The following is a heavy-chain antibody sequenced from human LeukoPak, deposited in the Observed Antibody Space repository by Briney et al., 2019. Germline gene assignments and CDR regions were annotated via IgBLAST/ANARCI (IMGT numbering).Heavy chain of an antibody. J-gene: IGHJ6*02. V-gene: IGHV3-21*01. CDR3: ARVLRYFDWLPQLDYYYSGMDV. Sequence: GGSLRLSCAASGFTFSSYSMNWVRQAPGKGLELVSSISSSSSYINYADSVKGRFTISRDNAKNSLYLQMNSLRAEDTAVYYCARVLRYFDWLPQLDYYYSGMDVWGQGTTVTVSS. CDR2: ISSSSSYI. CDR1: GFTFSSYS. D-gene: IGHD3-9*01.